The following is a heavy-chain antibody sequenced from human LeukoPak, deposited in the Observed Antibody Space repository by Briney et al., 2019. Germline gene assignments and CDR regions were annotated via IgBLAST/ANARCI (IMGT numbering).Heavy chain of an antibody. CDR3: AKVLSAVVVVAAIDY. J-gene: IGHJ4*02. CDR2: ISGSGGST. Sequence: GGSLRLSCAASGFTFSSYAMSWVRQAPGKGLEWVSAISGSGGSTYYADSVKGRFTISRDNSKNTLYLQMNSLRAEDTAVYYCAKVLSAVVVVAAIDYWGQGTLVTVSS. D-gene: IGHD2-15*01. CDR1: GFTFSSYA. V-gene: IGHV3-23*01.